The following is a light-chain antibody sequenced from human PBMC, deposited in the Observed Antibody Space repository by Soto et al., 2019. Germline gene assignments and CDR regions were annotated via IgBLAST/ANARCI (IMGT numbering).Light chain of an antibody. CDR3: QQYGSLPRT. Sequence: EIVLTQSPATLSLSPGERATLSCRASQSVSSYLAWYQQKPGQAPRLLIYDASNTATGIPARFSGSGSGTDFTLTISSLEPEDCGVYYCQQYGSLPRTFGQGTKLVIK. CDR1: QSVSSY. V-gene: IGKV3-11*01. J-gene: IGKJ2*02. CDR2: DAS.